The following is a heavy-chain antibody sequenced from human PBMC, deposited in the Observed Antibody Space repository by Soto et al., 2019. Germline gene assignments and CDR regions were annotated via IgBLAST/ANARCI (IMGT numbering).Heavy chain of an antibody. Sequence: QVQLVESGGGVVQPGRSLRLSCAASGFTFSSYAMHWVRQAPGKGLEWVAVISYDGSNKYYADSVKGRFTISRDNSKNTLYRQMNTLRAEDTAVYYCGRDPGLRAYWGQAPLFTVSS. CDR3: GRDPGLRAY. V-gene: IGHV3-30-3*01. J-gene: IGHJ4*02. D-gene: IGHD5-12*01. CDR1: GFTFSSYA. CDR2: ISYDGSNK.